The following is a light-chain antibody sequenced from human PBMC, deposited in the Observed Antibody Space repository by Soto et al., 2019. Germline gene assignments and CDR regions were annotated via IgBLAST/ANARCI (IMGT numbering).Light chain of an antibody. J-gene: IGKJ1*01. CDR1: HSVNSH. Sequence: MMMTQSPATLSVSPGERVTLSCRTSHSVNSHVAWYQQKPGQAPRLLIYGASTRATGIPARFSGSGSGREFTLTISSLQSEDFAVYYGQQYNNWPSWTFGQGTKVDIK. CDR3: QQYNNWPSWT. V-gene: IGKV3-15*01. CDR2: GAS.